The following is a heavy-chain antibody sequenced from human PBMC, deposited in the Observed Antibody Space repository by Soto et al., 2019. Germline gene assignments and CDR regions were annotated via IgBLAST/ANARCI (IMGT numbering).Heavy chain of an antibody. D-gene: IGHD4-17*01. CDR1: GFTFSTYE. V-gene: IGHV3-48*03. CDR2: ISSRRDTI. CDR3: ARETYGGNPLGP. J-gene: IGHJ5*02. Sequence: AGGSLRLSCAASGFTFSTYEMNWVRQAPGKGLEWVSYISSRRDTIYYADSVKGRFTISRDNAKSSLYLQMNSLRVEDTAVYYCARETYGGNPLGPWGQGTLVTVSS.